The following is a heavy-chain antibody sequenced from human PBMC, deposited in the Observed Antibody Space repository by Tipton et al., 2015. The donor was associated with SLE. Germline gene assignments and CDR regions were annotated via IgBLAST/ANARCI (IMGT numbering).Heavy chain of an antibody. V-gene: IGHV3-74*01. J-gene: IGHJ4*02. CDR2: VYTDGVTT. CDR3: ATVFDY. Sequence: SLRLSCAASEFSFSSYYMHWVRQTPGKGLVWVSRVYTDGVTTDYADSVRGRFTISRDNAKNTVYLQVNSLRAEDTAVYYCATVFDYWGQGTMVTVSS. CDR1: EFSFSSYY.